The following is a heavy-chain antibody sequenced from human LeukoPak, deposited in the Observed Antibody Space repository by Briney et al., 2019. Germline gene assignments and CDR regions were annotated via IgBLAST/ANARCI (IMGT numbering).Heavy chain of an antibody. CDR1: GGSIRDNSYY. CDR2: IYFSGST. Sequence: PSETLSLTCTVSGGSIRDNSYYWGWIRQPPGKGLEWIGDIYFSGSTYYNPSLKSRDSMSLDTSKNQFSLKLSSVTAADTAVYYCARRSVETVMARPFDFWGQGTLVIVSS. D-gene: IGHD5-18*01. V-gene: IGHV4-39*07. J-gene: IGHJ4*02. CDR3: ARRSVETVMARPFDF.